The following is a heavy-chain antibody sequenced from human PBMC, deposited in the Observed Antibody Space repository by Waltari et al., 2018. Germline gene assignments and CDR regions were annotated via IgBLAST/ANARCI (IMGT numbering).Heavy chain of an antibody. D-gene: IGHD6-6*01. V-gene: IGHV4-38-2*02. CDR1: GYSISSGYY. J-gene: IGHJ3*02. CDR3: ARGVAARRGGAFDI. CDR2: IYPSGYT. Sequence: QVQLQESGPGLVKPSETLSLTCTVSGYSISSGYYWGWIRQPPGKGLEWIGSIYPSGYTHYDPSLKSRVTISVDTFKNQFSLKLSSVTAADTAVYYCARGVAARRGGAFDIWGQGTMVTVSS.